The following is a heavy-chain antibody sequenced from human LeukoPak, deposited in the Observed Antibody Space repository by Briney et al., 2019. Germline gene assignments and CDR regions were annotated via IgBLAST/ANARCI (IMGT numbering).Heavy chain of an antibody. CDR2: IYHSGST. Sequence: SQTLSLTCAVSGGSISSGGYSWSWIRQPPGKDLEWIGYIYHSGSTNYNPSLKSRVTISVDRSSNQFSLKLTSVTAADTAVYYCARSMPFGEYWFDPWGQGTLVTVSS. CDR3: ARSMPFGEYWFDP. CDR1: GGSISSGGYS. D-gene: IGHD3-10*01. V-gene: IGHV4-30-2*01. J-gene: IGHJ5*02.